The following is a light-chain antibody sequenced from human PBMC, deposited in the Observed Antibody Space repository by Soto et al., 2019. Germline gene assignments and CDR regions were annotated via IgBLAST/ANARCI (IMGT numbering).Light chain of an antibody. CDR1: QGISTY. J-gene: IGKJ1*01. V-gene: IGKV1-27*01. CDR3: QKYDSAPET. Sequence: DIQMTQSPSSLSASVGDRVTITCRASQGISTYLAWYQQKPGKVPKVLIYSASTLQSGVPSRFRGSGSGTDFTLTISSLQPEDVATYYCQKYDSAPETFGQGTKVENK. CDR2: SAS.